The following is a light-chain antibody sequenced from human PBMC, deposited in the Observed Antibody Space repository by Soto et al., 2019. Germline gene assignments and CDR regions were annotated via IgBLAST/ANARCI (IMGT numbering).Light chain of an antibody. CDR3: QQYGSSPHT. CDR2: GAS. Sequence: EIVLTQSPGTLSLSPGERATLTCRASQSVTSNYLAWYQQKPGQAPRLLIYGASSRATGIPDRFSGSASGTDFTLTISRLDPEDFAVYYCQQYGSSPHTFGGGTKVEIK. CDR1: QSVTSNY. J-gene: IGKJ4*01. V-gene: IGKV3-20*01.